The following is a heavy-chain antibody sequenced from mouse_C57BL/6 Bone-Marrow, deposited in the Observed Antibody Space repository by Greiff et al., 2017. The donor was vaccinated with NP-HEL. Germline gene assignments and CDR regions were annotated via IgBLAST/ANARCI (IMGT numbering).Heavy chain of an antibody. J-gene: IGHJ4*01. D-gene: IGHD2-3*01. Sequence: QVHVKQSGAELVKPGASVKMSCKASGYTFTSYWITWVKQRPGQGLEWIGDIYPGSGSTNYNEKFKSKATLTVDTSSSTAYMQLSSLTSEDSAVYYCARGDGYWVAMDYWGQGTSVTVSS. V-gene: IGHV1-55*01. CDR2: IYPGSGST. CDR1: GYTFTSYW. CDR3: ARGDGYWVAMDY.